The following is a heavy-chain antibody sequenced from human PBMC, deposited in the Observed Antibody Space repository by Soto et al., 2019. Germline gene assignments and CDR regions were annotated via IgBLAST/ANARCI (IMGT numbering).Heavy chain of an antibody. Sequence: QVQLVQSGTEVKKPGASVNVSCKASGYTFTTHYMHWVRQAPGQGLEWMGIMNPSGGRNTYALKFQGRVTMTSDTSTNTVYVELTSLRPEDPAIYFCARAGEIYRSGTFSPPLRYYFNSWGQGTLVTVSS. V-gene: IGHV1-46*01. J-gene: IGHJ4*02. CDR2: MNPSGGRN. D-gene: IGHD3-10*01. CDR3: ARAGEIYRSGTFSPPLRYYFNS. CDR1: GYTFTTHY.